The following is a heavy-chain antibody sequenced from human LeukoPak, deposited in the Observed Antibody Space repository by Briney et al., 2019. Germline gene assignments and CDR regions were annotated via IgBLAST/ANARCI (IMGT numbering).Heavy chain of an antibody. D-gene: IGHD3-22*01. CDR2: ISPYTTKT. J-gene: IGHJ4*02. CDR1: GYTFISYG. Sequence: ASVKVSCKASGYTFISYGITWVRQAPGQGLEWMGWISPYTTKTNYAQSLQGRVTMTTDTSTSTAYMELSRLRSDDTAVYYCARVRQRGYYDSSGYYSFDYWGQGTLVTVSS. V-gene: IGHV1-18*01. CDR3: ARVRQRGYYDSSGYYSFDY.